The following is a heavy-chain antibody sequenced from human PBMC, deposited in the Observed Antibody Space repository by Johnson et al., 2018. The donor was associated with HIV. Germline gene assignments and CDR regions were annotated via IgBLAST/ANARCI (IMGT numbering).Heavy chain of an antibody. CDR2: TRNKANSYTT. CDR3: AKDSSSWTRGAFDI. V-gene: IGHV3-72*01. Sequence: EVQLVESGGGLVQPGGSLRLSCAASGFTLSTYWMSWVRQAPGKGLEWVGRTRNKANSYTTEYAASVKGRFTISRDDSKNSLYLQMNSLRAEDTALYYCAKDSSSWTRGAFDIWGQGTMVTVSS. CDR1: GFTLSTYW. J-gene: IGHJ3*02. D-gene: IGHD6-13*01.